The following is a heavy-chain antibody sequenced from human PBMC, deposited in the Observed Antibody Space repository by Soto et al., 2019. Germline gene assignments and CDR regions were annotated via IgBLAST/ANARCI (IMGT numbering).Heavy chain of an antibody. Sequence: PSETLSLTCAVSGGYISGGYYSWSWIRQPPGKGLEWIGYIYHSGSTYYNPSLKSRVTISVDRSKNQFSLKLSSVTAADTAVYYCARDMRTTEGYYYYGMDVWGQGTTVTVSS. CDR1: GGYISGGYYS. V-gene: IGHV4-30-2*01. CDR3: ARDMRTTEGYYYYGMDV. D-gene: IGHD4-17*01. J-gene: IGHJ6*02. CDR2: IYHSGST.